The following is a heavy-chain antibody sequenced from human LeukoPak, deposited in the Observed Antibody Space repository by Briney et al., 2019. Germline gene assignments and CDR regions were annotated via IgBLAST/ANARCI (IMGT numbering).Heavy chain of an antibody. J-gene: IGHJ4*02. D-gene: IGHD6-13*01. CDR3: ATKDSSSWFLDFDY. CDR1: GGSFSGYY. Sequence: ETLSLTCAVYGGSFSGYYWSWVRQAPGKGLEWVSSISSSSSYIYYADSVKGRFTISRDNAKNSLYLQMNSLRAEDTAVYYCATKDSSSWFLDFDYWGQGTLVTVSS. CDR2: ISSSSSYI. V-gene: IGHV3-21*04.